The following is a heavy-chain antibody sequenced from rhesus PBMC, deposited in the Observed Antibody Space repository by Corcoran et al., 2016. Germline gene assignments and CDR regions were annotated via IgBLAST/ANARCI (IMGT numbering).Heavy chain of an antibody. J-gene: IGHJ4*01. CDR2: ISGSSSST. Sequence: QVQLQESGPGLVKPSETLSLTCAVSGGSVSSSNWWSWIRPPPGKGLEWIGYISGSSSSTYYNPSLNSRVTCSTDTTKSQFSLKLSSVTAADAAVYYCARDWTDYGLDYWGQGVLVTVSS. CDR1: GGSVSSSNW. V-gene: IGHV4-65*01. D-gene: IGHD4-29*01. CDR3: ARDWTDYGLDY.